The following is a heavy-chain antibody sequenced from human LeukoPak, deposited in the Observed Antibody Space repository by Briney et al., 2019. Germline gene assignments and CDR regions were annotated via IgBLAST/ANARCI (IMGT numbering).Heavy chain of an antibody. Sequence: PSETLSLTCTVSGGSISSGGYYWSWIRQHPGKGLEWIGYIYYSGSTYYNPSLKSRVTISVDTSKNQFSLKLSSVTAADTAVYYCAREIRTTLAFDIWGQGTMVTVSS. CDR1: GGSISSGGYY. J-gene: IGHJ3*02. CDR2: IYYSGST. V-gene: IGHV4-31*03. D-gene: IGHD1-7*01. CDR3: AREIRTTLAFDI.